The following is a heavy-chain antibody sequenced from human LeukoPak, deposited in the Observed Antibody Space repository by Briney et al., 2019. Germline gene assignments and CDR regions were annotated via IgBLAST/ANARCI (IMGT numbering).Heavy chain of an antibody. V-gene: IGHV3-7*01. CDR1: GFSFSSYW. D-gene: IGHD1-1*01. CDR2: IKRDGSEK. J-gene: IGHJ4*02. CDR3: ARDPVRRYDY. Sequence: GGSLRLSCAASGFSFSSYWMSWVRQAPGRGLEWVANIKRDGSEKYYVDSVKGRFTISRDNAKNSLYLQMNSLRAEDTAVYYCARDPVRRYDYWGQGTLVTVSS.